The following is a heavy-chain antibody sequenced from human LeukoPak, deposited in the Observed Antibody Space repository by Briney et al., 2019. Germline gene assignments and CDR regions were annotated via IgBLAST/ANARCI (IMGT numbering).Heavy chain of an antibody. CDR2: GSDVGGT. J-gene: IGHJ5*02. D-gene: IGHD1-14*01. CDR3: AQNGQTGFSFDP. Sequence: SETLSLTCAVYGASLNGHYWSWIRQPPGKGLEWIGEGSDVGGTKHNPSFKSRVTISADSSKNQFSLKLRSVTAADTAVYYCAQNGQTGFSFDPWGQGTLVTVSS. V-gene: IGHV4-34*01. CDR1: GASLNGHY.